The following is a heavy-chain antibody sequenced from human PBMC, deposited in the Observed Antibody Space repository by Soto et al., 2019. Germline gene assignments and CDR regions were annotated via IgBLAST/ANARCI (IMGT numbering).Heavy chain of an antibody. V-gene: IGHV3-30-3*01. CDR1: GFTFSSYA. CDR2: ISYDGSNK. CDR3: ARDPSIVVVTAIRGYFDY. Sequence: GGSLRLSCAASGFTFSSYAMHWVRQAPGKGLEWVAVISYDGSNKYYADSVKGRFTISRDNSKNTLYLQMNSLRAEDTAVYYCARDPSIVVVTAIRGYFDYWGQGTLVTVSS. J-gene: IGHJ4*02. D-gene: IGHD2-21*02.